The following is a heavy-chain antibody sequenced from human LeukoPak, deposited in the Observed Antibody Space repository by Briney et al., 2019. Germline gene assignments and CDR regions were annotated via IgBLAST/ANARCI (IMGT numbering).Heavy chain of an antibody. D-gene: IGHD6-13*01. CDR1: GFTFSSYE. Sequence: GGSLRLSCAASGFTFSSYEMNWVRQAPGKGLEWVSYISSSGSTIYYADSVKGRFTISRDNAKNSLYLQMNSLRAEDTAVYYCARRYSSNWYYYFDYWGQGTLVTVSS. J-gene: IGHJ4*02. CDR3: ARRYSSNWYYYFDY. CDR2: ISSSGSTI. V-gene: IGHV3-48*03.